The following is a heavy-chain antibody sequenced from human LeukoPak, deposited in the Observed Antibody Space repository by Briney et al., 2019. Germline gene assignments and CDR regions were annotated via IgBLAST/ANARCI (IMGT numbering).Heavy chain of an antibody. D-gene: IGHD5-12*01. CDR1: GYSFTSYW. Sequence: GESLKISCKGSGYSFTSYWIGWVRQMLGKGLEWMGIIYPGDSDTRYSPSFQGQVSISADKSISTAYLQWSSLKASDTAMYYCARVPLRGYSGFDNWGQGTLVTVSS. CDR3: ARVPLRGYSGFDN. V-gene: IGHV5-51*01. CDR2: IYPGDSDT. J-gene: IGHJ4*02.